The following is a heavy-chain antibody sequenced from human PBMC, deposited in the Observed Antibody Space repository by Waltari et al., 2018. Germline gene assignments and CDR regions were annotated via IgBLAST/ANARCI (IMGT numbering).Heavy chain of an antibody. Sequence: EVQLVESGGGLVQPGGSLRLSCAASGFTFSSYEMNWVRQAPGKGLEWVSYISSSGSTIYYADSVKGRFTISRDNAKNSLYLQMNSLRAEDTAVYYCASFNGELDYYYYYGMDVWGQGTTVTVSS. D-gene: IGHD1-26*01. CDR1: GFTFSSYE. CDR3: ASFNGELDYYYYYGMDV. CDR2: ISSSGSTI. J-gene: IGHJ6*02. V-gene: IGHV3-48*03.